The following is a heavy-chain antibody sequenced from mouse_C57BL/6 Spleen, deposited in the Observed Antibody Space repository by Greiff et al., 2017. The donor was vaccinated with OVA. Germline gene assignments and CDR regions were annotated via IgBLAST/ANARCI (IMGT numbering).Heavy chain of an antibody. V-gene: IGHV1-15*01. J-gene: IGHJ2*01. D-gene: IGHD1-3*01. Sequence: VQLQQSGAELVRPGASVTLSCKASGYTFTDYEMHWVKQTPVHGLEWIGAIDPETGGTAYNQKFKGKAILTADKSSSTAYMERRSLTDEASAVYYCTREGKRGSYLDYWGQGTTLTVSS. CDR3: TREGKRGSYLDY. CDR1: GYTFTDYE. CDR2: IDPETGGT.